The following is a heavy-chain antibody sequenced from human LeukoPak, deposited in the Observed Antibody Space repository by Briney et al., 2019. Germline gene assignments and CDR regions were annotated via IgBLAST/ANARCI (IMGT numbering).Heavy chain of an antibody. Sequence: SETLSLTCTVSGGSISSYYWSWIRQPPGKGLELIGYIYYSGSTNYNSSLKSRVTISVDTSKNQFSLKLSSVTAADTAVYYCARYNGYAIDYWGQGTLVTVSS. J-gene: IGHJ4*02. CDR1: GGSISSYY. CDR3: ARYNGYAIDY. V-gene: IGHV4-59*01. CDR2: IYYSGST. D-gene: IGHD5-12*01.